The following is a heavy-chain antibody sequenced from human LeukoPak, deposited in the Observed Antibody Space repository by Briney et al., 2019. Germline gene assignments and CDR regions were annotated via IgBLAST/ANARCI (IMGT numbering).Heavy chain of an antibody. CDR3: AKGRIRPEIYPFDY. CDR1: GFSVSNHY. V-gene: IGHV3-53*01. Sequence: GGSLRLSCAASGFSVSNHYLSWIRQAPGKGLEWVSVIYSDGYTYYGKTYYADSVEGRFTISRDNSKNTVSLQLNSLRADDTAVYYCAKGRIRPEIYPFDYWGQGTLVTVSS. J-gene: IGHJ4*02. CDR2: IYSDGYTYYGKT. D-gene: IGHD1-14*01.